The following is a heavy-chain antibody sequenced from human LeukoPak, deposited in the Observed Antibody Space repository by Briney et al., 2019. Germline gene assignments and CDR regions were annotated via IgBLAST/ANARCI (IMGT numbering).Heavy chain of an antibody. Sequence: SVKVSCKASGGTFSSYAISWVRQAPGQGLEWMGRIIPILGIANYAQKFQGRVTITADKSTSTAYMELSSLRSEDTAVYYCARSRSSGWYCLDYWGQGTLVTVSS. D-gene: IGHD6-19*01. J-gene: IGHJ4*02. CDR3: ARSRSSGWYCLDY. CDR1: GGTFSSYA. CDR2: IIPILGIA. V-gene: IGHV1-69*04.